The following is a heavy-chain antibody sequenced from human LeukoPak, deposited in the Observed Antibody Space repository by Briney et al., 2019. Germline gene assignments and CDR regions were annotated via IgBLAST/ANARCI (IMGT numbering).Heavy chain of an antibody. J-gene: IGHJ6*02. CDR1: GFTFSSYW. V-gene: IGHV3-7*01. D-gene: IGHD3-3*01. CDR3: ARDRGVTIFGVVINAYDV. Sequence: GGSLRLSCTDSGFTFSSYWMSWVRQAPGKGLEWVANIKQDGSEKYSVDSVKGRFTISRDNAKNSLYLQMNSLRAEDTAMYYCARDRGVTIFGVVINAYDVWGQGTTVTVSS. CDR2: IKQDGSEK.